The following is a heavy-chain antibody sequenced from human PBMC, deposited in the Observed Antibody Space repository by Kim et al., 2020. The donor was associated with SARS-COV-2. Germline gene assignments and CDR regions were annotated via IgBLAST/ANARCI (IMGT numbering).Heavy chain of an antibody. J-gene: IGHJ4*02. CDR3: ARGPVGARGGYFDY. D-gene: IGHD1-26*01. V-gene: IGHV1-46*01. Sequence: AQKFQGRVTMTRDTSTSTVYMELSSLRSEDTAVYYCARGPVGARGGYFDYWGQGTLVTVSS.